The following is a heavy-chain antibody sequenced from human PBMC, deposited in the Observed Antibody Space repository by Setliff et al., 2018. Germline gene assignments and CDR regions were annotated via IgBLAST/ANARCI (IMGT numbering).Heavy chain of an antibody. CDR2: LSPYNGNT. V-gene: IGHV1-18*01. J-gene: IGHJ4*02. Sequence: GASVKVSCKASGFTFTDSIVNWVRQAPGQGLEWVGWLSPYNGNTYSAQKFQGRVTLTTDTSTTTAYVELRGLTSGDTAIYYCARLVRYCSTTTCQRASGDEYLGQGTLVTVSS. CDR3: ARLVRYCSTTTCQRASGDEY. D-gene: IGHD2-8*01. CDR1: GFTFTDSI.